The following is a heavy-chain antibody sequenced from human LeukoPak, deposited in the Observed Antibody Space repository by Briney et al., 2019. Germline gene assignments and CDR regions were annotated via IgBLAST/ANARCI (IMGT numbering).Heavy chain of an antibody. D-gene: IGHD3-10*01. V-gene: IGHV4-59*01. J-gene: IGHJ4*02. CDR3: ARTYYYGSGSYLLDY. CDR2: IYYSGST. Sequence: PSETLSLTCTVPGGSISSYYWSWIRQPPGKGLEWIGYIYYSGSTNYNPSLKSRVTISVDTSKNQFSLKLSSVTAADTAVYYCARTYYYGSGSYLLDYWGQGTLVTVSS. CDR1: GGSISSYY.